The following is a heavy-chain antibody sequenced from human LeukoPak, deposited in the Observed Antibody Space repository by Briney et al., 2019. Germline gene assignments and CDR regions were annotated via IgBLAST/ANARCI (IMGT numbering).Heavy chain of an antibody. CDR1: GFTFNTYT. CDR2: ISSSAGST. D-gene: IGHD5-12*01. J-gene: IGHJ4*02. Sequence: GGSLGLSCAASGFTFNTYTMNWVRQAPGKGPEWVSVISSSAGSTYYADSVKGRFTISRDNAKNSLYLQMNSLRAEDTAVYYCARDETPTNGYDSYDFWGQGTLVTVST. CDR3: ARDETPTNGYDSYDF. V-gene: IGHV3-21*01.